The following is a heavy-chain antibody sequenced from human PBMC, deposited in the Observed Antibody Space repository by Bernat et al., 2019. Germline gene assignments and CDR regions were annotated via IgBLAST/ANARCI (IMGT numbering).Heavy chain of an antibody. V-gene: IGHV4-34*01. Sequence: QVQLQQWGAGLLKPSETLSLTCAVYGGSFSGYYWSWIRQPPGKGLEWIGEINHSGSTNYNPSLKSRVTISVDTSKNRFSLKLSSVTAADTAVYYCARRRIAREGFDPWGQGTLVTVSS. J-gene: IGHJ5*02. CDR2: INHSGST. D-gene: IGHD6-13*01. CDR3: ARRRIAREGFDP. CDR1: GGSFSGYY.